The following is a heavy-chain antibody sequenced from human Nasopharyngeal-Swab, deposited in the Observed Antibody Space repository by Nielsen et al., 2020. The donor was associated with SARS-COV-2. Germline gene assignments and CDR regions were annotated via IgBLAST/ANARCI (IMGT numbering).Heavy chain of an antibody. D-gene: IGHD6-13*01. J-gene: IGHJ4*02. CDR3: ARGRRGSSWYFFYFDY. CDR1: GGSISGYY. V-gene: IGHV4-34*01. CDR2: INHSGST. Sequence: SETLSLTCTISGGSISGYYWSWIRQPPGKGLEWIGEINHSGSTNYNPSLKSRVTISVDTSKNQFSLKLSSVTAADTAVYYCARGRRGSSWYFFYFDYWGQGTLVTVSS.